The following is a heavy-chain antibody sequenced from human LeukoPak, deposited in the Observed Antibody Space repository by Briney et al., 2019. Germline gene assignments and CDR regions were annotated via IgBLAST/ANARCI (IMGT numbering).Heavy chain of an antibody. Sequence: ASVKVSCKASAYTSPNYGVTWVRQAPGRGLEWMGWISTYNGNTQYAQKFQGRVTMTTDTPNKTVYMELRNLRSNDTAVYYCALPAKGAFFYYYMEVWGKGTTVTVSS. CDR1: AYTSPNYG. D-gene: IGHD2-2*01. CDR2: ISTYNGNT. V-gene: IGHV1-18*01. CDR3: ALPAKGAFFYYYMEV. J-gene: IGHJ6*03.